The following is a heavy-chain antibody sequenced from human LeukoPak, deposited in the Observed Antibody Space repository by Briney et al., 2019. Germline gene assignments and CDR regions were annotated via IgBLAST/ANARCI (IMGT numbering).Heavy chain of an antibody. CDR1: GFTFDDYA. V-gene: IGHV3-9*01. CDR2: ISWNSDTI. D-gene: IGHD3-10*01. CDR3: ARDWGVRGVHAFDI. J-gene: IGHJ3*02. Sequence: GGSLRLSCAVSGFTFDDYAMHWVRQVPGKGLEGVSHISWNSDTIGYADSVKGRFTISRDNSKNTLYLQMNSLRAEDTAVYYCARDWGVRGVHAFDIWGQGTMVTVSS.